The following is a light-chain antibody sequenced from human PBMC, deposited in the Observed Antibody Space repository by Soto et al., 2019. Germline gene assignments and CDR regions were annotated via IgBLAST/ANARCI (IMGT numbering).Light chain of an antibody. CDR2: WAS. J-gene: IGKJ1*01. CDR1: QSVLYSSNNKNY. Sequence: DIVMTQSPDSLAVSLGERATINCKSSQSVLYSSNNKNYLAWYQQKPGQHPKLLIYWASTRETGVPDRFSGSGFGTDFTLTISILQAEDVAVYYFQQDYSTPWTFGQGTKVEIK. CDR3: QQDYSTPWT. V-gene: IGKV4-1*01.